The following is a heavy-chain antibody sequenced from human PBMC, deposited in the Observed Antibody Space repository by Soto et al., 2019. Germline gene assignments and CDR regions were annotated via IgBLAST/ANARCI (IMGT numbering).Heavy chain of an antibody. J-gene: IGHJ4*02. V-gene: IGHV1-2*04. Sequence: ASVKVSCKASGYTFTGYYMHWVRQAPGQGLEWMGWINPNSGGTNYAQKFQGWATMTRDTSISTAYMELSRLRSDDTAVYYCARALFGDCSSTSCFPFGYWGQGTLVTVSS. CDR3: ARALFGDCSSTSCFPFGY. CDR1: GYTFTGYY. CDR2: INPNSGGT. D-gene: IGHD2-2*03.